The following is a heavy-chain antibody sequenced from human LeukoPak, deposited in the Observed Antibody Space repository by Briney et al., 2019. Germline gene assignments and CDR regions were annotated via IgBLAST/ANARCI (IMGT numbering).Heavy chain of an antibody. CDR3: ARARGSYAFDI. D-gene: IGHD1-26*01. V-gene: IGHV3-11*04. J-gene: IGHJ3*02. Sequence: PGGSLRLSCAASGFTFSDYYMGWVRQAPGKGMEWVSYISNSGDTMYYVDSVKGRFTISRDNAKNSLFLQMSSLRVEDTTIYYCARARGSYAFDIWGQGTMVTVSS. CDR1: GFTFSDYY. CDR2: ISNSGDTM.